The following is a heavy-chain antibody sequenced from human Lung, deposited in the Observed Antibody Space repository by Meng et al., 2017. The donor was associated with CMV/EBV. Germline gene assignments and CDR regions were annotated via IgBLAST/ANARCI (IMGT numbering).Heavy chain of an antibody. CDR3: AKRYCGTASSYIFDF. J-gene: IGHJ4*02. CDR2: IYSGGRST. CDR1: GFTFSDFA. D-gene: IGHD2-2*02. Sequence: SXAASGFTFSDFAMSWVRQAPGKGLEWVSVIYSGGRSTSYADSVKGRFTISRDNSKNTLYLQMNRLRADDTAVYYCAKRYCGTASSYIFDFWGLGXLVTVSS. V-gene: IGHV3-23*03.